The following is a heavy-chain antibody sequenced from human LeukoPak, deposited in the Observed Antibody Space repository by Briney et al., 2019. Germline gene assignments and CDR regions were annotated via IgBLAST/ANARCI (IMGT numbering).Heavy chain of an antibody. CDR3: AKLSGWTGWFFDS. CDR1: GFTFSIYA. Sequence: GGSLRLSCAASGFTFSIYAISWVRQAPGKGLEWVSAISKSGDSTYYADSVKGRFTISRDNSKNTIYLQMNSLRVEDTAVYYCAKLSGWTGWFFDSWGQGTVVTVSS. CDR2: ISKSGDST. V-gene: IGHV3-23*01. D-gene: IGHD6-19*01. J-gene: IGHJ4*02.